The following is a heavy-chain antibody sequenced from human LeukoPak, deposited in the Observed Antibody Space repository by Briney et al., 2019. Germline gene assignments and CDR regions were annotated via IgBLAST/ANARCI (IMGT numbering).Heavy chain of an antibody. V-gene: IGHV1-69*10. CDR1: RGTFSSYA. J-gene: IGHJ3*01. Sequence: SVKVSCKASRGTFSSYALSWMRQAPGQGLEWMGRVIPMFDVTDYAQKFQGRVTITADTSTGTAYMELSSLTSDDTAMYYCARDPALEGTEDYRDFGGVESVDAFDVWGQGTMVTVFS. CDR2: VIPMFDVT. D-gene: IGHD4-23*01. CDR3: ARDPALEGTEDYRDFGGVESVDAFDV.